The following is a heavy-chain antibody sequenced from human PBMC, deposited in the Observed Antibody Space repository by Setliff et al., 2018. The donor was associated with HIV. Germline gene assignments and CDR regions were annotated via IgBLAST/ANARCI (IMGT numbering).Heavy chain of an antibody. CDR3: ARYGPDTYQPLWSFGV. Sequence: PSETLSLTCAVYGGSFSGYYWSWIRQPPGKGLEWIGEINHSGTTNYNPSLKSRVTISMDTSKNQFSLKLTSVTAADTSVYYCARYGPDTYQPLWSFGVWGRGTMVTVLL. D-gene: IGHD3-10*01. J-gene: IGHJ2*01. CDR2: INHSGTT. V-gene: IGHV4-34*01. CDR1: GGSFSGYY.